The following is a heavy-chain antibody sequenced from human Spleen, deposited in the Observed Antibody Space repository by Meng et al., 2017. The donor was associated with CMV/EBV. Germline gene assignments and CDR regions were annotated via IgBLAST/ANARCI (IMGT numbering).Heavy chain of an antibody. CDR2: INPGDSNT. CDR1: GYNFTSYW. V-gene: IGHV5-51*01. CDR3: ARHAAVAGRPFWRY. J-gene: IGHJ4*02. D-gene: IGHD6-19*01. Sequence: GESLKISCETSGYNFTSYWIGWVRQMPGKGLEWMGIINPGDSNTRYRPSFQGQVTISADKSISTAYLQWKSLTASDTAMYYCARHAAVAGRPFWRYWGQGTLVTVSS.